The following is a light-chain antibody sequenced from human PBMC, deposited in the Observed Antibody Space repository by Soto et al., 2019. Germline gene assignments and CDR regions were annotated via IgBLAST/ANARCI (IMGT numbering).Light chain of an antibody. CDR2: DVS. CDR1: SSDVGSYNY. J-gene: IGLJ2*01. CDR3: SSYTRSSTLV. Sequence: QSVLTQPASVSGSPGQSITFSCTGTSSDVGSYNYVSWYQQHPGKAPKLMIYDVSNRPLGISNRFSVSKSGNTASLTISGLQAEDEADYYCSSYTRSSTLVFGGGTKLTVL. V-gene: IGLV2-14*03.